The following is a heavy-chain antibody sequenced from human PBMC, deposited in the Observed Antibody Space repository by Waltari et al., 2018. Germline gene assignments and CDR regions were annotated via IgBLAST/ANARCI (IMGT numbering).Heavy chain of an antibody. CDR3: AKVKGFYFGSCRVPTYWYFDL. Sequence: VSAISGRGGSTYYADSVKGRFTISRDNSKNTLYLQRNSLRAKDTAVYYCAKVKGFYFGSCRVPTYWYFDLWGRGTLVTVSS. CDR2: ISGRGGST. J-gene: IGHJ2*01. D-gene: IGHD2-15*01. V-gene: IGHV3-23*01.